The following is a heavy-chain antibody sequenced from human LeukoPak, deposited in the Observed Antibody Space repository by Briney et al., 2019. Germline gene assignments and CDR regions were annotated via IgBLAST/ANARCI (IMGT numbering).Heavy chain of an antibody. CDR3: AKDRGTPSGTHPYYFDY. Sequence: GGSLRLSCAASGFTFSYYAMSWVRQAPGKGLEWVSSISGSGGSTYYADSVKGRFTISRDNSKNALYLQMNSLRLEDTAVYYCAKDRGTPSGTHPYYFDYWGQGTLVTVSS. D-gene: IGHD1-26*01. V-gene: IGHV3-23*01. CDR2: ISGSGGST. CDR1: GFTFSYYA. J-gene: IGHJ4*02.